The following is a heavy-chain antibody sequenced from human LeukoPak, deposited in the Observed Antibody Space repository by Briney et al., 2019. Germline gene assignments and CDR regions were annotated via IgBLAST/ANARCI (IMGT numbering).Heavy chain of an antibody. CDR1: GFTLSSYG. J-gene: IGHJ4*02. CDR3: ARDCSRLPRRIAAAGLFDY. D-gene: IGHD6-13*01. Sequence: PGRSLRLSCAASGFTLSSYGMHWVRQAPGKGLEWVAVIWYDGSNKYYADSVKGRFTISRDNSKNTPYLQMNSLRAEDTAVYYCARDCSRLPRRIAAAGLFDYWGQGTLVTVSS. CDR2: IWYDGSNK. V-gene: IGHV3-33*01.